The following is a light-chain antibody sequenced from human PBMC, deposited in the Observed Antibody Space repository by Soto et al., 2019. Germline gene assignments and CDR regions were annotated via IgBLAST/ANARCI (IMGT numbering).Light chain of an antibody. CDR1: SSDVGGYNY. Sequence: VLTQPPSASGSPGQSVIISCTGTSSDVGGYNYVSWYQQHPGKAPKLMIYEVSKRPSGVPDRFSGSKSGNTASLTVSGLQAEDEADYYCSSYAGSNFYVFGTGTKVTVL. CDR3: SSYAGSNFYV. V-gene: IGLV2-8*01. J-gene: IGLJ1*01. CDR2: EVS.